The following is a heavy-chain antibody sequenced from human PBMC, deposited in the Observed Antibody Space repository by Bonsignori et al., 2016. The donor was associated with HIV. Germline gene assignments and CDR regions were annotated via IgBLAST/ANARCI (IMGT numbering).Heavy chain of an antibody. D-gene: IGHD5-24*01. CDR2: VRPSGATT. Sequence: WIRQPPGKGLEWVAAVRPSGATTLYADSVKGRFTISRDNSNNTVYLQMNSLRAEDTAVYYCAKDGAGRWVQYIDAWGQGSPVTVSS. CDR3: AKDGAGRWVQYIDA. V-gene: IGHV3-23*01. J-gene: IGHJ5*02.